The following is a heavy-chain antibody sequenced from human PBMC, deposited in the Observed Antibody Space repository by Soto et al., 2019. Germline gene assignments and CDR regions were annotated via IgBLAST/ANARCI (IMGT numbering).Heavy chain of an antibody. Sequence: QVQLVESGGGVVQPGRSLRLSCAASGFTFSNYGMHWVRQAPGKGLEWVIVISYDGNVAYYADSVKGRFTISRDNSKNTLYLQMNSLRTDDTAMYYWAKEGPITNWYFDYWGQGTLVTVSS. D-gene: IGHD1-1*01. J-gene: IGHJ4*02. CDR1: GFTFSNYG. V-gene: IGHV3-30*18. CDR3: AKEGPITNWYFDY. CDR2: ISYDGNVA.